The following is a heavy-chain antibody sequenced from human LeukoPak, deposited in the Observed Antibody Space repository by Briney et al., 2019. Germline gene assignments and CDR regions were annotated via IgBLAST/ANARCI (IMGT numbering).Heavy chain of an antibody. Sequence: PGRSLRLSCAASGFTFSSYGMHWVRQAPGKGLEWVAVIWYDGSNKYYADSVKGRFTISRDNSKNTLYLRMNSLRAEDTAVYYCAKDRAAAGYYFDYWGQGTLVTVSS. V-gene: IGHV3-33*06. CDR3: AKDRAAAGYYFDY. J-gene: IGHJ4*02. CDR1: GFTFSSYG. CDR2: IWYDGSNK. D-gene: IGHD6-13*01.